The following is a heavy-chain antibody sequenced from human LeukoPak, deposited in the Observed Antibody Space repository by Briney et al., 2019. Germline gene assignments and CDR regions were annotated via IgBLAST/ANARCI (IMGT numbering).Heavy chain of an antibody. CDR1: GGSFSGYY. CDR3: ARGGLANYFDY. D-gene: IGHD3/OR15-3a*01. Sequence: SETLSLTCVVYGGSFSGYYWSWIRQPPGKGLEWIGEINHSGTTNYNPSLKSRVTISVDTPKNQFSLKLTSVTAADTAAYYCARGGLANYFDYWGQGTLVPVSS. V-gene: IGHV4-34*01. CDR2: INHSGTT. J-gene: IGHJ4*02.